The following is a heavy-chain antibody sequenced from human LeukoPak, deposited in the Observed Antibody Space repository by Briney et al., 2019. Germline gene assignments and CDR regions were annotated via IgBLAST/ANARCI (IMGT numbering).Heavy chain of an antibody. CDR3: ASSPRQLANAKRRRTNDY. CDR2: INHSGST. V-gene: IGHV4-34*01. D-gene: IGHD6-13*01. J-gene: IGHJ4*02. CDR1: GGSFSGYY. Sequence: SETLSLACAVYGGSFSGYYWSWIRQPPGKGLEWIGEINHSGSTNYNPSLKSRVTISVDTSKNQFSLKLSSVTAADTAVYYCASSPRQLANAKRRRTNDYWGQGTLVTVSS.